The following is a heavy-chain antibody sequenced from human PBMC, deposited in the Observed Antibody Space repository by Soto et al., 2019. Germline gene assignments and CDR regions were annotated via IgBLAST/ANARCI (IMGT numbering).Heavy chain of an antibody. J-gene: IGHJ6*02. CDR2: SYHSRST. D-gene: IGHD5-18*01. CDR1: GGSISSRNC. CDR3: AVDSSAVGFDYYDIDV. V-gene: IGHV4-4*02. Sequence: SETLSLTCAVSGGSISSRNCWSWVRHPPGQGLEWIGESYHSRSTNYDPSLNNQATISVDKFKIQFSMKLCSVSVAYTAVYYWAVDSSAVGFDYYDIDVWGQGTPVTVSS.